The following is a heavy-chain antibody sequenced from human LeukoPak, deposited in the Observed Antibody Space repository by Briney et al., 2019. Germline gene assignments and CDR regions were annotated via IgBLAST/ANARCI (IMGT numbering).Heavy chain of an antibody. CDR2: IIPIFGTA. CDR3: ASTVDGVVFPFDY. V-gene: IGHV1-69*13. J-gene: IGHJ4*02. CDR1: GGTFISYA. Sequence: SVKVSCKASGGTFISYAISWVRQAPGQGLEWMGGIIPIFGTANYAQKFQGRVMITADESTSTAYMELSSLRSEDTAVYYCASTVDGVVFPFDYWGQGTLVTVSS. D-gene: IGHD3-3*01.